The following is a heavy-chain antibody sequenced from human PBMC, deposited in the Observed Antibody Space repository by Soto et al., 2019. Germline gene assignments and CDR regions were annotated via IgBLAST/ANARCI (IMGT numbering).Heavy chain of an antibody. CDR2: IYYSGST. CDR3: ARVDPAHPYYYYYYYMDV. D-gene: IGHD2-2*01. V-gene: IGHV4-59*01. CDR1: GGSISSYY. Sequence: SETLSLTCTVSGGSISSYYWSWIRQPPGKGLEWIGYIYYSGSTNYNPSLKSRVTISVDTSKSQFSLKLSSVTAADTAVYYCARVDPAHPYYYYYYYMDVWGKGTTVTVSS. J-gene: IGHJ6*03.